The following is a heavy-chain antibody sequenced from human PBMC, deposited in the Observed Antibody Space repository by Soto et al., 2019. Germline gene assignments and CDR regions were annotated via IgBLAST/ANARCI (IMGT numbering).Heavy chain of an antibody. CDR2: ISAGGGTTT. CDR3: AKRGPSSTSSGEDY. D-gene: IGHD6-6*01. CDR1: GFTFSYYG. Sequence: ESVGALVQPGGSLRLSCVASGFTFSYYGMSWVRQAPGKGLDWVSVISAGGGTTTYYADSVKGRFTISRDNSKNTLFLQMNSLTVDDTAIYYCAKRGPSSTSSGEDYWGQGTLVTVSS. V-gene: IGHV3-23*01. J-gene: IGHJ4*02.